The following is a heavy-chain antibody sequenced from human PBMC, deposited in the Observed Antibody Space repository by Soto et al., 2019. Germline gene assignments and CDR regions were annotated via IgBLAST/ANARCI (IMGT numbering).Heavy chain of an antibody. J-gene: IGHJ4*02. Sequence: SEALSLTCTVSGGSISSHYWSWIRQPPGRGLEWIGYIYSRVSPNYNPSLKSRVTMSIDTSKNQFSLKLTSVTAADTAVYYCARHEGSSWSNFDYWSQGALVTVYS. CDR3: ARHEGSSWSNFDY. CDR1: GGSISSHY. D-gene: IGHD6-13*01. V-gene: IGHV4-59*08. CDR2: IYSRVSP.